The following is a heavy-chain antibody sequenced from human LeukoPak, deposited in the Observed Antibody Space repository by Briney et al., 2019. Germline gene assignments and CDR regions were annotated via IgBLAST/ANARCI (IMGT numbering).Heavy chain of an antibody. J-gene: IGHJ4*02. CDR1: GFTFSSYA. D-gene: IGHD6-13*01. CDR2: ISGSASLT. V-gene: IGHV3-23*01. CDR3: AKKHIAEVGKNDFDY. Sequence: GGSLRLSCVASGFTFSSYAVSWVRQAPGKGLEGVSLISGSASLTYYADSVRGRFTISRDNSKNTVYLQMNSLRVEDTAVYHCAKKHIAEVGKNDFDYWGQGTLVTVSS.